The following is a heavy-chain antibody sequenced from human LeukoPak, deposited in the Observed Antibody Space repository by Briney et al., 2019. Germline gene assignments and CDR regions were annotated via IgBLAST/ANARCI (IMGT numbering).Heavy chain of an antibody. J-gene: IGHJ4*02. CDR3: ARGYCTNGVCYSDY. Sequence: PSETLSLTCTVSGGSISSYYWSWIRQPAGKGLEWIGRIYTSGSTNYNPSLKSRVTMSVDTSKNQFSLKLSSVTAADTAVYYCARGYCTNGVCYSDYWGQGTLVTVSS. CDR2: IYTSGST. V-gene: IGHV4-4*07. CDR1: GGSISSYY. D-gene: IGHD2-8*01.